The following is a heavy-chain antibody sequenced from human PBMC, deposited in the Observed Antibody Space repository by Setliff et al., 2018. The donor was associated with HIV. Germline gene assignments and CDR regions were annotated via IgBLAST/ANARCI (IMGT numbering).Heavy chain of an antibody. D-gene: IGHD3-10*01. Sequence: ASVKVSCKTSGFTFTAYYMHWVRQAPGQGLEWMGWINPNSGGTKFAQKFQGRVTMTRDTSISTAYIELSRLRSDDTAVYYCAQGAIRDSGSHFTTRWGQGTLVTVSS. CDR3: AQGAIRDSGSHFTTR. CDR2: INPNSGGT. J-gene: IGHJ4*02. V-gene: IGHV1-2*02. CDR1: GFTFTAYY.